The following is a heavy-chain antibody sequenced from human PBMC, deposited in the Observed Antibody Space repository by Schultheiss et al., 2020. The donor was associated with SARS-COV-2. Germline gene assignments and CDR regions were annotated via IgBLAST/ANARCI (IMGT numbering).Heavy chain of an antibody. Sequence: SQTLSLTCTVSGGSISSYYWSWIRQPPGKGLEWIGEINHSGSTNYNPSLKSRVTISVDTSKNQFSLKLSSVTAADTAVYYCARGPYCGGDCYSGYYYYYMDVWGKGTTVTVSS. CDR1: GGSISSYY. CDR3: ARGPYCGGDCYSGYYYYYMDV. V-gene: IGHV4-59*12. CDR2: INHSGST. D-gene: IGHD2-21*01. J-gene: IGHJ6*03.